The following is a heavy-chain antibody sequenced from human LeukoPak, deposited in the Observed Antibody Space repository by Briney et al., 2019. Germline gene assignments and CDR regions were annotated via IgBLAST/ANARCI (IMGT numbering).Heavy chain of an antibody. V-gene: IGHV3-48*03. J-gene: IGHJ4*02. CDR2: IGSSGNTI. Sequence: GGSLRLSCVASGFTFNSYEMNWVRQAPGKGLEWVSYIGSSGNTIYYADSVKGRFTISRDNAKNSLSLQMNSLRAEDTAVYYCARDGAMGAGPDHFDYWGQGTLVTVSS. CDR3: ARDGAMGAGPDHFDY. D-gene: IGHD3-16*01. CDR1: GFTFNSYE.